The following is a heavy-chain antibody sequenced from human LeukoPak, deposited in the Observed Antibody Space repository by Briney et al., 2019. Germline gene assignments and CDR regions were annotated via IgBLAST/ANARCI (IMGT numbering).Heavy chain of an antibody. CDR2: ISYDGSNK. J-gene: IGHJ4*02. D-gene: IGHD6-19*01. CDR3: AKPGSIAVAGTGPDY. Sequence: GGSLRLSCAASGFTFSSYAMLWVRQAPGKGLEWVAVISYDGSNKYYADSVKGRFTISRDNSKNTLYLQMNSLRAEDTAVYYCAKPGSIAVAGTGPDYWGQGTLVTVSS. CDR1: GFTFSSYA. V-gene: IGHV3-30-3*01.